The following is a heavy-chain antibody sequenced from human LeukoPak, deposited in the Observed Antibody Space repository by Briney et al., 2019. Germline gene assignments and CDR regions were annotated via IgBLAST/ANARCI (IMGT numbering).Heavy chain of an antibody. D-gene: IGHD3-3*01. CDR3: ARAYDFGQANWFDP. V-gene: IGHV3-23*01. Sequence: GGSLRLSCAAFGFPLSSYAMSWVRQAPGKGLEWVSATSSSDAGTYHADSVRGRFTISRDNSKNTLYLQMNSLRVEDAAVYYCARAYDFGQANWFDPWGQGTLVTVSS. J-gene: IGHJ5*02. CDR1: GFPLSSYA. CDR2: TSSSDAGT.